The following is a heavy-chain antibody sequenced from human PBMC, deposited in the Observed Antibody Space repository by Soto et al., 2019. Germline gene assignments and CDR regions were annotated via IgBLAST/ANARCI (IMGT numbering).Heavy chain of an antibody. CDR2: ISYEGSTT. V-gene: IGHV3-30-3*02. J-gene: IGHJ4*02. Sequence: QVQLVESGGGVVQPGRSLRLSCAASGFTFSTNAMHWVRQAPGKGLEWVAVISYEGSTTYYADSVKGRFTISRDNSNNTLYLQMNSLRAEDTAVYYCAKQLNGWSYYFDHWGEGTLVNVSS. CDR1: GFTFSTNA. CDR3: AKQLNGWSYYFDH. D-gene: IGHD6-19*01.